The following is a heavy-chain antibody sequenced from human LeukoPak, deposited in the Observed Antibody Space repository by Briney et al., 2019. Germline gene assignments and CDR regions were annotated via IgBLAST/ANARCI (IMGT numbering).Heavy chain of an antibody. CDR3: ARDQLRYFDWPHYYYMDV. CDR1: GGSFSGYY. Sequence: SETLSLTCAVYGGSFSGYYWSWIRQPPGKGLEWIGEINHSGSTNYNPSLKSRVTISVDTSKNQFSLKLSSVTAADTAVYYCARDQLRYFDWPHYYYMDVWGKGTTVTVSS. J-gene: IGHJ6*03. CDR2: INHSGST. D-gene: IGHD3-9*01. V-gene: IGHV4-34*01.